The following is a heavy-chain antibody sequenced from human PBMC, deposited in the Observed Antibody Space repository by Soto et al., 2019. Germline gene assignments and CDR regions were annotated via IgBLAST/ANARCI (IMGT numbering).Heavy chain of an antibody. D-gene: IGHD6-19*01. J-gene: IGHJ5*02. CDR3: AGMPYTSGLRFDP. CDR1: GDSYSISTYS. Sequence: PSDTLSLTCNMSGDSYSISTYSWSWIRQPPGKALQWIGFIYQSGVTSYNPSLASRVSISLDRSNNQCSLKLKSVTAADTAVYFCAGMPYTSGLRFDPWGPGTPVTVSS. CDR2: IYQSGVT. V-gene: IGHV4-30-2*01.